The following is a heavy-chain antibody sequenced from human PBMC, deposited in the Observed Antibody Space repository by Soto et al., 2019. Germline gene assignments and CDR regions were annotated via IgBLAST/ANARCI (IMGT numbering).Heavy chain of an antibody. Sequence: ASVKVSCKTSGYTFSNYGVTWVRQAPGQPLEWLGWISLYSDGTNYAQKFQGRVSMTTDTSTTTAYMELRSLRSDDTAVYYCARVVPGAEAWFGPWGQGSLVTVSS. V-gene: IGHV1-18*01. D-gene: IGHD2-2*01. CDR3: ARVVPGAEAWFGP. CDR2: ISLYSDGT. CDR1: GYTFSNYG. J-gene: IGHJ5*02.